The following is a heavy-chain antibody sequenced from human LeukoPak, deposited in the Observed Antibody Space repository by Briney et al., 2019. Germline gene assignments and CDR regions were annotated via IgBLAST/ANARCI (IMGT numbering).Heavy chain of an antibody. Sequence: PSQTLSLTCTVSGGPISSGDYYWSWIRQPPGKGLEWIGEINHSGSTNYNPSLKSRVSISVDSSKNQFSLKVSSVTAADTAVYYCARGSDTAAGLYWGQGTLVTVSS. CDR3: ARGSDTAAGLY. V-gene: IGHV4-30-4*01. D-gene: IGHD6-13*01. J-gene: IGHJ4*02. CDR2: INHSGST. CDR1: GGPISSGDYY.